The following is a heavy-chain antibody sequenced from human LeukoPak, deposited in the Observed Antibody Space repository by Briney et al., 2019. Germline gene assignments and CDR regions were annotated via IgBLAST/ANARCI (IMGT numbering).Heavy chain of an antibody. Sequence: GGFLRLSCGASGFTFSSYAMSWVRRAPGKGLGWVSAFSGGGGITYYADSVKGRFTISRDNSKDPLSLQVDSLRAEDAAVFYCAKRENLRRPNGFEPWGQGTLVTVCS. J-gene: IGHJ5*02. V-gene: IGHV3-23*01. CDR2: FSGGGGIT. CDR3: AKRENLRRPNGFEP. D-gene: IGHD1-1*01. CDR1: GFTFSSYA.